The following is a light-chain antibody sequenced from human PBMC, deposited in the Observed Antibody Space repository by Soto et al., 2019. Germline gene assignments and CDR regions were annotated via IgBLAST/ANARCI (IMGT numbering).Light chain of an antibody. CDR1: QSVSSSY. V-gene: IGKV3-20*01. CDR3: QQYNNWPT. J-gene: IGKJ1*01. CDR2: GAS. Sequence: EIVLTQSPGTLSLSPGERATLSCRASQSVSSSYLAWYQQKPGQAPRLLIYGASSRATGIPDRFSGSGSGTDFTLTISRLEPEDFAVYYCQQYNNWPTFGLGTKVEIK.